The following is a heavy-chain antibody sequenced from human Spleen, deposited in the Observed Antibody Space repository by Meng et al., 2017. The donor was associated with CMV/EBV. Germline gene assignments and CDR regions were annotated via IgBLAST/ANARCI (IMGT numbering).Heavy chain of an antibody. CDR1: GYSFPDYY. J-gene: IGHJ5*02. D-gene: IGHD3-3*01. CDR3: ARGKGFSYGVAFDP. CDR2: INPTSGDT. V-gene: IGHV1-2*02. Sequence: ASGYSFPDYYMQWVRLAPGQGLEWMGWINPTSGDTKSAQKFQGRVTMTRDTSLRTAYMELTRLKSDDTAVYYCARGKGFSYGVAFDPWGQGTLVTVSS.